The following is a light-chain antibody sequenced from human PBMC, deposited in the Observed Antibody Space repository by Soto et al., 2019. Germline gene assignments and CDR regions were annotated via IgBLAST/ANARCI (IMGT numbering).Light chain of an antibody. Sequence: QSALTQPPSASGSHGQSVTISCTGTSSDVGGYNYVSWYQQHPGKVPKLMVYEVNKRPSGVPDRFSGSKSGNTASLTVSGLQAEDEAVYYCTSYAGGNNVFGTGTKLPVL. CDR3: TSYAGGNNV. CDR2: EVN. J-gene: IGLJ1*01. V-gene: IGLV2-8*01. CDR1: SSDVGGYNY.